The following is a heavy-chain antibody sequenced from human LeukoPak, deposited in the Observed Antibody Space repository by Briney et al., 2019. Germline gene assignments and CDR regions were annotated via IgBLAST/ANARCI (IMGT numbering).Heavy chain of an antibody. CDR3: ARHELDYYDSSGYSAFDI. CDR1: GGSISSYY. D-gene: IGHD3-22*01. J-gene: IGHJ3*02. V-gene: IGHV4-4*09. Sequence: PSETLSLTCTVSGGSISSYYWSWIRQPPGKGLGWIGYIYTSGSTNYNPSLKSRVTISVDTSKNQFSLKLSSVTAADTAVYYCARHELDYYDSSGYSAFDIWGQGTMVTVSS. CDR2: IYTSGST.